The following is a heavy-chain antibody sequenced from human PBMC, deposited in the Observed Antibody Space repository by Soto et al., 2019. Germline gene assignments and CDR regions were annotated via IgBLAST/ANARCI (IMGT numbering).Heavy chain of an antibody. CDR3: AKDEDYDFWSGYWVDY. V-gene: IGHV3-23*01. Sequence: GGALRLSCAASGFTFDDYGMSWVRQAPGKGLEWVSAISGSGGSTYYADSVKGRFTISRDNSKNTLYLQMNSLRAEDTAVYYCAKDEDYDFWSGYWVDYWGQGTLVNVSS. D-gene: IGHD3-3*01. J-gene: IGHJ4*02. CDR2: ISGSGGST. CDR1: GFTFDDYG.